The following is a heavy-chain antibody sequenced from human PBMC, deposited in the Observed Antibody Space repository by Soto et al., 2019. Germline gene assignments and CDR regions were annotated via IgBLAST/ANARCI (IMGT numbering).Heavy chain of an antibody. CDR3: ARGRMVRGVISNFDY. D-gene: IGHD3-10*01. CDR1: GFTFSSYW. J-gene: IGHJ4*02. V-gene: IGHV3-74*01. Sequence: GGSLRLSCAVSGFTFSSYWMHWVRQAPGKGLVWVSRINSDGSSTSYADSVKGRFTISRDNAKNTLYLQMNSLRAEDTAVYYCARGRMVRGVISNFDYWGQGTLVTVSS. CDR2: INSDGSST.